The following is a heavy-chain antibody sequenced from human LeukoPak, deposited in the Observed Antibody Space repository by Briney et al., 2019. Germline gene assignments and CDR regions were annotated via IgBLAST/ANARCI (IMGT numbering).Heavy chain of an antibody. CDR1: GFAFSSYT. V-gene: IGHV3-21*01. Sequence: GGSLRLSCATSGFAFSSYTMNWVRQAPGKGLEWVSSISSSSIYRYSADSVKGRFTISRDNAKNSLYLQMNSLRAEDTAVYYCARDHTYYYYMDVWGKGTTVTISS. CDR3: ARDHTYYYYMDV. CDR2: ISSSSIYR. J-gene: IGHJ6*03.